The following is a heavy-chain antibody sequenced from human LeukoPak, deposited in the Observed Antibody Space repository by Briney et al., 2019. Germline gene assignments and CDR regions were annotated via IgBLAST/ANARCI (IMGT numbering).Heavy chain of an antibody. J-gene: IGHJ6*02. Sequence: SETLSLTCAVYGGSFSGYYWSWIRQPPGKGLEWIGEINHSGSTNYNPSLKSRVTISVDTSKNQFPLKLSSVTAADTAVYYCARVFVGYCSGGSCYSTYYYYGMDVWGQGTTVTVSS. CDR1: GGSFSGYY. CDR3: ARVFVGYCSGGSCYSTYYYYGMDV. CDR2: INHSGST. D-gene: IGHD2-15*01. V-gene: IGHV4-34*01.